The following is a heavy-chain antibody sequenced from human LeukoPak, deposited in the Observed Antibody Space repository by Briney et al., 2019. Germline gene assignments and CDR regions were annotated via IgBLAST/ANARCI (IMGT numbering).Heavy chain of an antibody. Sequence: PSGTLSLTCAVSGGSISSSNWWSWVRQPPGKGLEWIGEIYHGGSTNYNPSLKSRVTISVDKSKNQFSLKLSSVTAADTAVYYCATRGEYYDILTGYYTHDYWGQGTLVTVSS. D-gene: IGHD3-9*01. J-gene: IGHJ4*02. CDR1: GGSISSSNW. V-gene: IGHV4-4*02. CDR3: ATRGEYYDILTGYYTHDY. CDR2: IYHGGST.